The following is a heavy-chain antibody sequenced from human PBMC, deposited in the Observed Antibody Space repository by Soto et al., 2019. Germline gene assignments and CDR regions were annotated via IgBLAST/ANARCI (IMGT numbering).Heavy chain of an antibody. Sequence: QVQLQQWGPGLLKPSETLSLTCSVNGGSFSYYYWSWIRQSPGKGLEWIGEINHSGTINFNPSLKSRVTISIDTSENQFSLTLRSVTAAVTAIYYCARSFRGVSLDWGQGTLVTVSS. CDR2: INHSGTI. J-gene: IGHJ4*02. D-gene: IGHD3-10*01. CDR3: ARSFRGVSLD. CDR1: GGSFSYYY. V-gene: IGHV4-34*02.